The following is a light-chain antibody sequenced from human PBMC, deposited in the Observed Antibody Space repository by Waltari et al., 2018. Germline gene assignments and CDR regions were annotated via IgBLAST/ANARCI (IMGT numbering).Light chain of an antibody. CDR2: DAS. Sequence: EIVLTQSPGTLSLSPGERATLSCRASQTVIANYLAWFRQRPGQAPRLLVYDASRRATGIPDRFSGSGSGTDFTLTISRLEPKDFAVYYCQQYGKSPWTFGQGTKVEIK. CDR3: QQYGKSPWT. CDR1: QTVIANY. V-gene: IGKV3-20*01. J-gene: IGKJ1*01.